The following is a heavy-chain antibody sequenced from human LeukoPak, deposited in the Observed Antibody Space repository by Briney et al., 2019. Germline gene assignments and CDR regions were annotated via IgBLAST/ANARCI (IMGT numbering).Heavy chain of an antibody. D-gene: IGHD5-24*01. CDR3: ARRENDC. CDR1: GYTFTGYY. CDR2: INPNNGDT. Sequence: ASVNVSCKASGYTFTGYYLHWVRQAPGQGLEWMGRINPNNGDTNYAHKFQGRVTMTRDTSITTAYMELSRLRSDDTAVYYCARRENDCWGQGTLVTVSS. V-gene: IGHV1-2*06. J-gene: IGHJ4*02.